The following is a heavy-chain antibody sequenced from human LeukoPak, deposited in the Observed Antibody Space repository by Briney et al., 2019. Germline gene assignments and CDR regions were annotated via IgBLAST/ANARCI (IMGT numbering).Heavy chain of an antibody. J-gene: IGHJ1*01. V-gene: IGHV3-23*01. CDR1: GFTFSNYA. CDR2: IRGSGGVT. Sequence: GGSLRLSCAASGFTFSNYAMNWVRQVPGKGLDWVAAIRGSGGVTYYTDSVKGRFTVSRDNSKNTLYLQMDSLRVEDTAVYYCAKDMGGPAYCGGDCYSRFFQHWGQGTLVTVS. CDR3: AKDMGGPAYCGGDCYSRFFQH. D-gene: IGHD2-21*02.